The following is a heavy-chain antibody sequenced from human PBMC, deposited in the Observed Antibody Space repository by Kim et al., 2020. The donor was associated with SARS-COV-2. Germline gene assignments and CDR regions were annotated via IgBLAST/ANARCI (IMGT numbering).Heavy chain of an antibody. V-gene: IGHV3-7*03. J-gene: IGHJ3*02. CDR3: ARESGRSDRIAAAASAFDI. Sequence: GGSLRLSCAASGFTFSSYWMSWVRQAPGKGLEWVANIKQDGSEKYYVDSVKGRFTISRDNAKNSLYLQMNSLRAEDTAVYYCARESGRSDRIAAAASAFDIWGQGTMVTVSS. D-gene: IGHD6-13*01. CDR2: IKQDGSEK. CDR1: GFTFSSYW.